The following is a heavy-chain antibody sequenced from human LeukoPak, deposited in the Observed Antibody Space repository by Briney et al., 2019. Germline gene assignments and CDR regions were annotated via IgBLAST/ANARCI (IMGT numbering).Heavy chain of an antibody. CDR2: IWYDGSNK. D-gene: IGHD6-13*01. CDR3: AREEAAAGASPRGYYYGMDV. J-gene: IGHJ6*02. Sequence: PGGSLRLSCAASGFTFSSYGMHWVRQAPGKGLEWVAVIWYDGSNKYYADSVKGRFTISRDNSKNTLYLQMNSLRAEDTAVYYCAREEAAAGASPRGYYYGMDVWGQGTTVTVSS. V-gene: IGHV3-33*01. CDR1: GFTFSSYG.